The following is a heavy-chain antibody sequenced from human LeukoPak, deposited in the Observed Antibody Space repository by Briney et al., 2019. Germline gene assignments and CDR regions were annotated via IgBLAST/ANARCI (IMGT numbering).Heavy chain of an antibody. CDR1: GGSVSSGSYY. V-gene: IGHV4-61*01. Sequence: PSETLSLTCTVSGGSVSSGSYYWSWIRQPPGKGLEWIVYIYYSGSTNYNPSLKSRVTISVDTSKNQFSLKLSSVTAADTAVYYCARGRVDTAMVQFDPWGQGTLVTVSS. J-gene: IGHJ5*02. CDR2: IYYSGST. CDR3: ARGRVDTAMVQFDP. D-gene: IGHD5-18*01.